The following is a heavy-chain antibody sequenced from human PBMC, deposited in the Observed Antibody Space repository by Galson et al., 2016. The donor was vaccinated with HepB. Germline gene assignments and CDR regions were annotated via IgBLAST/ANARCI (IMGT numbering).Heavy chain of an antibody. CDR3: ARDKSSGYSDAFDM. J-gene: IGHJ3*02. D-gene: IGHD3-22*01. Sequence: SLRLSCAASGFTLSSYSINWVRQAPGKGPEWVSSISRGGTYKYYAVSVEGRFTISRDNAKNSLNLQMNSLRAEDTAVYFCARDKSSGYSDAFDMWGQGTMVTVSS. CDR1: GFTLSSYS. V-gene: IGHV3-21*01. CDR2: ISRGGTYK.